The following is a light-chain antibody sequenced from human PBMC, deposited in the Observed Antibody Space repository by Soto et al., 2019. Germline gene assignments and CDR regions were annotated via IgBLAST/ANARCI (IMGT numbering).Light chain of an antibody. CDR3: SSYAGSDHRGV. Sequence: QSVLTQPRSVSGSPGQSVTISCTGTSSDVGGYNYVSWYQQHPGKAPKLMIYDVSKRPSGVPDRFSGSKSGNTASLTISGLQADDEADYYCSSYAGSDHRGVFGTGTKLTVL. V-gene: IGLV2-11*01. J-gene: IGLJ1*01. CDR2: DVS. CDR1: SSDVGGYNY.